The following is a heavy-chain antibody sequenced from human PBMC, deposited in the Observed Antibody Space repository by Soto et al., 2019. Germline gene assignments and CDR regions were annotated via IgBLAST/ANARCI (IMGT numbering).Heavy chain of an antibody. J-gene: IGHJ5*02. CDR3: ARDLRYSSGWYWFDP. CDR1: GGSISSSNW. Sequence: SETLSLTCAVSGGSISSSNWWSWVRQPPGKGLEWIGEIYHSGSTNYNPSLKSRVTISVDKSKNQFSLKLSSVTAADTAVYYCARDLRYSSGWYWFDPWGQGPLVTVSS. D-gene: IGHD6-19*01. V-gene: IGHV4-4*02. CDR2: IYHSGST.